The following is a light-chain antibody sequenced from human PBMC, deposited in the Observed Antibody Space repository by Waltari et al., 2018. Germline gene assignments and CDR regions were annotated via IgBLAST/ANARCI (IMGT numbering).Light chain of an antibody. J-gene: IGLJ1*01. CDR2: DVT. V-gene: IGLV2-14*03. CDR3: LSYTTSDTYV. Sequence: QHPDKAPKLLIYDVTQRPSGISHRFSCSKSGYTASLTISGLQSEDEADYYCLSYTTSDTYVFGSGTRVTVL.